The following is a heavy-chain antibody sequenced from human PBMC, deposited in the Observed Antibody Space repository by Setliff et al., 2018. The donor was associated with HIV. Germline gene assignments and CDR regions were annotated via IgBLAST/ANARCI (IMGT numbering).Heavy chain of an antibody. CDR2: INTDTGTP. CDR3: GGLLSPDYDLDY. D-gene: IGHD3-3*01. Sequence: ASVKVSCKTSGYNFIAYAINWVRQAPGQGFEWMGWINTDTGTPTYAQGFTGRFVFSLDTSVSTAYLQISSLKAADTAMYYCGGLLSPDYDLDYWGQGTLVTVSS. J-gene: IGHJ4*02. CDR1: GYNFIAYA. V-gene: IGHV7-4-1*02.